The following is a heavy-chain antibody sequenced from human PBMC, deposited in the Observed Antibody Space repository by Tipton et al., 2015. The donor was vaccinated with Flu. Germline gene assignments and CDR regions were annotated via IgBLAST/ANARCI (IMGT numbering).Heavy chain of an antibody. CDR3: AKDYYGDGGLDTPDDAFDI. CDR1: GFTFDDYA. Sequence: SLRLSCAASGFTFDDYAMHWVRQAQGKGLEWVSGMSWNSGSIGYADSVKGRFTISRDNAKNPLYLQMNSLRAEDTALYYCAKDYYGDGGLDTPDDAFDIWGQGTMVTVSS. J-gene: IGHJ3*02. V-gene: IGHV3-9*01. D-gene: IGHD4-17*01. CDR2: MSWNSGSI.